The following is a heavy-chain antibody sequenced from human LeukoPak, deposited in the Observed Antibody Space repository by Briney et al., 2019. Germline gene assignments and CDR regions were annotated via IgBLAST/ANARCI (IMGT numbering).Heavy chain of an antibody. J-gene: IGHJ6*02. D-gene: IGHD4-11*01. CDR2: MSYDGSNK. CDR1: GFTFGNYA. CDR3: ARDWSSKYPFYYGMDV. Sequence: GGSLRLSCAASGFTFGNYAMSWVRQAPGKGLEWMAVMSYDGSNKYYADSVKGRFTISRDNSKNTLYLQMNSLRAEDTAVYYCARDWSSKYPFYYGMDVWGQGTTVTVSS. V-gene: IGHV3-30-3*01.